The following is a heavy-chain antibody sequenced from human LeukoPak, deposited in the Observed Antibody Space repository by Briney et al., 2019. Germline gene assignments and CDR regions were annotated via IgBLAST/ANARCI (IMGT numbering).Heavy chain of an antibody. V-gene: IGHV4-34*01. D-gene: IGHD2-2*01. CDR2: INHSGST. J-gene: IGHJ5*02. CDR1: GGSFSGYY. Sequence: SETLSLTCAVYGGSFSGYYWSWIRQPPGKGLEWIGEINHSGSTNYNPSLKSRVTISVDTSKNQFSLKLSSVTAADTAVYYCAIHIVVVPADKKKNWFDPWGQGTLVNVSS. CDR3: AIHIVVVPADKKKNWFDP.